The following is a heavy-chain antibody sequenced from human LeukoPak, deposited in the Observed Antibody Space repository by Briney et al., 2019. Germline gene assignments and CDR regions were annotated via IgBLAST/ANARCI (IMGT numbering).Heavy chain of an antibody. Sequence: ASVKVSCKASGYTFTSYGISWVRQAPGQGLEWMGWISAYNSNTNYAQKLQGRVTMTTDTSTSTAYMELRSLRSDDTAVYYCARALGYCTNGVCHNYGSRWDWFDPWGQGTLVTVSS. D-gene: IGHD2-8*01. CDR1: GYTFTSYG. CDR3: ARALGYCTNGVCHNYGSRWDWFDP. J-gene: IGHJ5*02. CDR2: ISAYNSNT. V-gene: IGHV1-18*01.